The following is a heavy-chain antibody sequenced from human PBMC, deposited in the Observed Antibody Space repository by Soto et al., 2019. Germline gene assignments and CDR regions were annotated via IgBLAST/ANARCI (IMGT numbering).Heavy chain of an antibody. D-gene: IGHD3-22*01. CDR1: GFTFSSFW. J-gene: IGHJ3*01. Sequence: PGGSLRLSCVASGFTFSSFWMSWARQAPGKGLEWVANIKQDGSHKYYVPSVKGRFTISRDNAKNSLYLQMNSLRAEDTAVYYCARDQLYYNDISGRPLNAFDVWGQGTMVTVSS. CDR2: IKQDGSHK. V-gene: IGHV3-7*01. CDR3: ARDQLYYNDISGRPLNAFDV.